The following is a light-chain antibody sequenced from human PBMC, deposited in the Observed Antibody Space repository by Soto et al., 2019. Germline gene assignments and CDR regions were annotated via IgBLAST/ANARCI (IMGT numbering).Light chain of an antibody. V-gene: IGKV3-15*01. Sequence: EVVMTQSPATLSVSPGERATLSCRASQSVSSKLAWYQQRPGQAPRLLIYGASTRATGIPVRFSGSGSGTEFTINISSLKSEDFAVYYCQQYNNWPPWTFGQGTKVEIK. CDR1: QSVSSK. CDR2: GAS. J-gene: IGKJ1*01. CDR3: QQYNNWPPWT.